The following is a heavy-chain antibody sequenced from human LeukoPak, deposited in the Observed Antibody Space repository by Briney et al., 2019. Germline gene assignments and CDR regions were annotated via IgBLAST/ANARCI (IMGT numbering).Heavy chain of an antibody. CDR1: GGTFSSYA. CDR3: AREPQGITIFGVVSRPFRY. J-gene: IGHJ4*02. Sequence: ASVKVSCKASGGTFSSYAISWVRQAPGQGLEWMGRIIPILGIANYAQKFQGRVTITADKSTSTAYMELSRLRSDDTAVYYCAREPQGITIFGVVSRPFRYWGQGTLVTVSS. V-gene: IGHV1-69*04. D-gene: IGHD3-3*01. CDR2: IIPILGIA.